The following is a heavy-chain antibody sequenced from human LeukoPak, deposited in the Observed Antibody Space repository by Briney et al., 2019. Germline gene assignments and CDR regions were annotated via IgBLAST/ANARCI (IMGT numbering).Heavy chain of an antibody. CDR2: INHSGST. D-gene: IGHD3-10*01. CDR1: GGSFSGYY. J-gene: IGHJ3*02. V-gene: IGHV4-34*01. Sequence: SETLSPTCAVYGGSFSGYYWSWIRQPPGKGLEWIGEINHSGSTNYNPSLKSRVTISVDTSKNQFSLKLSSVTAAGTAVYYCARGRGIRGSAFDIWGQGTMVTVSS. CDR3: ARGRGIRGSAFDI.